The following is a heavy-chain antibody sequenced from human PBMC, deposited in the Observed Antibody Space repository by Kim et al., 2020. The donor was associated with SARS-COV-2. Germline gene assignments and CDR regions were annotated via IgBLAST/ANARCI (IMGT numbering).Heavy chain of an antibody. J-gene: IGHJ4*02. Sequence: GGSLRLSCAASGFAFLSYDMGWVRQAPGKGLEWVSSISATASSTFYADSVKGRFTISRDNSENTLFLEMKSLTVEDTAVYYCAKDHRAYFDWTVHPFDSWGQGTLVTVSS. CDR2: ISATASST. CDR1: GFAFLSYD. D-gene: IGHD3-9*01. CDR3: AKDHRAYFDWTVHPFDS. V-gene: IGHV3-23*01.